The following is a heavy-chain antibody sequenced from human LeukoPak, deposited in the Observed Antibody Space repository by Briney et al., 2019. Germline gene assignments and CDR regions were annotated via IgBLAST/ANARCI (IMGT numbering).Heavy chain of an antibody. D-gene: IGHD3-22*01. CDR1: GITVTDYF. CDR2: INPHNGGT. J-gene: IGHJ4*02. Sequence: GASVKVSCKASGITVTDYFIHWVRQAPGQGLEWMGWINPHNGGTNYAQKFQGRVTMTRDTSISTAYMELSRLRSDDTAVYYCARYYYDSSGYWIPFDYWGQGTLATVSS. CDR3: ARYYYDSSGYWIPFDY. V-gene: IGHV1-2*02.